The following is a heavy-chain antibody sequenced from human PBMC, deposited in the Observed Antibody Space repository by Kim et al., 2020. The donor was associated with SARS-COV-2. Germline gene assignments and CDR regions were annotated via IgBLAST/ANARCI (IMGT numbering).Heavy chain of an antibody. CDR3: ARRCGRQPIGYWFDP. CDR1: GYSFTSYW. D-gene: IGHD2-15*01. J-gene: IGHJ5*02. V-gene: IGHV5-51*01. Sequence: GESLKISCKGSGYSFTSYWIGWVRQMPGKGLEWMGIIYPGDSDTRYSPSFQGQVTISADKSISTAYLQWSSLKASDTAMYYCARRCGRQPIGYWFDPWGQGTLVTVSS. CDR2: IYPGDSDT.